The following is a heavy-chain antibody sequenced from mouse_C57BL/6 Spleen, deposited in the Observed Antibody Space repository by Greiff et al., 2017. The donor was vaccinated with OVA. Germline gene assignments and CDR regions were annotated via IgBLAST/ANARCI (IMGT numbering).Heavy chain of an antibody. D-gene: IGHD1-1*01. V-gene: IGHV1-18*01. CDR3: AREGITTVVAKYFDV. CDR2: INPNNGGT. CDR1: GYTFTDYN. J-gene: IGHJ1*03. Sequence: EVQLQQSGPELVKPGASVKIPCKASGYTFTDYNMDWVKQSHGKSLEWIGDINPNNGGTIYNQKFKGKATLTVDKSSSTAYMELRSRTSEDTAVYYCAREGITTVVAKYFDVWGTGTTVTVSS.